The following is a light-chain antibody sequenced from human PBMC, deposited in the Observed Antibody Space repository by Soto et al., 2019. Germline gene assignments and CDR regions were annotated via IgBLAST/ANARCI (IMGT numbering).Light chain of an antibody. Sequence: QSALTQPASVSGSPGQSITISCTGTSSDIGHYDYVSWYQQHPGKAPKLMIYHVTYRPSGVSNRYSGSKSGNSASLTISGLQADDEAYYYCCALTTSHPYVFGSGTKVTVL. CDR1: SSDIGHYDY. J-gene: IGLJ1*01. V-gene: IGLV2-14*03. CDR3: CALTTSHPYV. CDR2: HVT.